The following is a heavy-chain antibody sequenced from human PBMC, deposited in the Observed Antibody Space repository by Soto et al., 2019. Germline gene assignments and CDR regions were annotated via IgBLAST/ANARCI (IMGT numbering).Heavy chain of an antibody. J-gene: IGHJ6*02. V-gene: IGHV1-69*02. Sequence: QVQLVQSGAEVKKPGSSVKVSCKASRGTFSSYTISGVRQAPGQGLEWMGRIIPILGIANYAHKFQGRVTITADKSTSTAYMELSSLRSEDAAVYYCASLMSSGYYYGMDVWGQGTTVTVSS. CDR2: IIPILGIA. CDR3: ASLMSSGYYYGMDV. CDR1: RGTFSSYT. D-gene: IGHD3-10*01.